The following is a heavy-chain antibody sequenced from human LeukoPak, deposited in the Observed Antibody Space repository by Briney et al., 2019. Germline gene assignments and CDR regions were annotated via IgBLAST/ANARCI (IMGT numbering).Heavy chain of an antibody. D-gene: IGHD5-18*01. CDR2: FDPEDGET. CDR3: ATGPVDTAMVSEYYFDY. J-gene: IGHJ4*02. CDR1: GYTLTELS. Sequence: ASVKVSCKVSGYTLTELSMHWVRQAPGKGLEWMGGFDPEDGETIYAQKFQGRVTMTEDTSTDTAYMELSSLRSEDTAVYYCATGPVDTAMVSEYYFDYWGQGTLVTVSS. V-gene: IGHV1-24*01.